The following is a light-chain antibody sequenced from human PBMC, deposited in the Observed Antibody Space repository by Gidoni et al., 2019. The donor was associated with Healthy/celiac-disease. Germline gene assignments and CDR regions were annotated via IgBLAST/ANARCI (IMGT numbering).Light chain of an antibody. CDR1: QSISSY. Sequence: DIQMTQSPSSLAASVGDRVTITCRASQSISSYLNCYQQKPGKAPTLLIYAASSLQSGVPSRFSGSVSGTDFTLTISSLQPEAFSTYFCQQSYSTPMCSFGQXTKLEIK. CDR2: AAS. J-gene: IGKJ2*04. CDR3: QQSYSTPMCS. V-gene: IGKV1-39*01.